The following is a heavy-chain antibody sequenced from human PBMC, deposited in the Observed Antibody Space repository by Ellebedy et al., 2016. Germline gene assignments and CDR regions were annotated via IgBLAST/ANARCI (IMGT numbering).Heavy chain of an antibody. V-gene: IGHV4-61*09. Sequence: SETLSLXXTVSGGSINSGAYYWTWIRQPAGKGLEWIGHIYSSGSTIYNPSLKSRLTMSVDTSKNHFSLELSSVTAADTALYYCASLTIPGGSDSWGQGTLVTVSS. CDR1: GGSINSGAYY. CDR3: ASLTIPGGSDS. CDR2: IYSSGST. D-gene: IGHD3-3*01. J-gene: IGHJ4*02.